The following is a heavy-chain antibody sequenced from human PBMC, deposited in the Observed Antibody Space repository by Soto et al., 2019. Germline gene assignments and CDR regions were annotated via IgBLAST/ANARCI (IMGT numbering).Heavy chain of an antibody. D-gene: IGHD3-3*01. CDR2: ISAYNGNT. CDR1: GYTFTSYG. J-gene: IGHJ4*02. CDR3: ARGSVDFWSGYQFDY. Sequence: ASVKVSCKASGYTFTSYGISWVRQAPGQGLEWMGWISAYNGNTNYAQKLQGRVTMTTDTSTSTAYMELRSLRSDDTAVYYCARGSVDFWSGYQFDYWGQGTLVTVS. V-gene: IGHV1-18*04.